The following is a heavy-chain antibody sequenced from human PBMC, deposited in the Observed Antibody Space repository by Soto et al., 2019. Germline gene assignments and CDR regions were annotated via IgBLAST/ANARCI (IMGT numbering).Heavy chain of an antibody. Sequence: EVQLLESGGGLVQPGGSLRLSCAASGFTFSSYAMSWVRQAPGKGLEWVSAISGSGGSTYYADSVKGRFTISRDNSKNTLYLQMNSLRAEDTAVYYCAKAEVYVLRFLEWLSSTWFDPWGQGTLVTVSS. V-gene: IGHV3-23*01. J-gene: IGHJ5*02. CDR2: ISGSGGST. CDR1: GFTFSSYA. CDR3: AKAEVYVLRFLEWLSSTWFDP. D-gene: IGHD3-3*01.